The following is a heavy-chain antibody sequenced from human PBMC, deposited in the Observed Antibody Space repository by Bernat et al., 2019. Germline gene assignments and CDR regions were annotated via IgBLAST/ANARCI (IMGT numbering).Heavy chain of an antibody. D-gene: IGHD6-19*01. J-gene: IGHJ4*02. V-gene: IGHV3-30*04. CDR3: AKDGGSSGWFDY. CDR2: ISYDGSNK. Sequence: QVQLVESGGGVVQPGRSLRLSCAASGFTFSSYAMHWVRQAPGKGLEWVVVISYDGSNKYYADSVKGRFTISRDNSKNTLYLQMNSLRAEDTAVYYCAKDGGSSGWFDYWGQGTLVTVSS. CDR1: GFTFSSYA.